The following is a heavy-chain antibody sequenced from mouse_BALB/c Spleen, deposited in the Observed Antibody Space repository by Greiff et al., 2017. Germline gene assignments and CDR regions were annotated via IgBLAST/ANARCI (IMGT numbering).Heavy chain of an antibody. CDR3: ARHRYGNYNFDV. CDR2: ISSGGSYT. Sequence: EVHLVESGGGLVKPGGSLKLSCAASGFTFSSYAMSWVRQTPEKRLEWVATISSGGSYTYYPDSVKGRFTISRDNAKNTLYLQMSSLRSEDTAMYYCARHRYGNYNFDVWGAGTTVTVSS. CDR1: GFTFSSYA. D-gene: IGHD2-1*01. J-gene: IGHJ1*01. V-gene: IGHV5-9-3*01.